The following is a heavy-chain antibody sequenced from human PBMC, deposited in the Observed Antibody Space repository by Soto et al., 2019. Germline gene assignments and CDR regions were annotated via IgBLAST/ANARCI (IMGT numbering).Heavy chain of an antibody. D-gene: IGHD6-19*01. CDR2: IHHSGRT. V-gene: IGHV4-34*01. CDR1: GGSFSGYC. CDR3: AKHSGWSFDY. Sequence: QVQLQQWGAGLLKPSETLALTCAVYGGSFSGYCWSWIRQPPGRGLEWIGEIHHSGRTSYNPSLKSRVTISADTSKNQFSLKLSSVTAADTAVYYCAKHSGWSFDYWGQGTLVTVSS. J-gene: IGHJ4*02.